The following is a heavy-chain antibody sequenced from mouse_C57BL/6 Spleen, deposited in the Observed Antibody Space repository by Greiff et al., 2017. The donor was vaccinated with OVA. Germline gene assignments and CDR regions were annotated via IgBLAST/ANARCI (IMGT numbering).Heavy chain of an antibody. CDR3: ARRGRWGAMDY. V-gene: IGHV5-6*01. CDR1: GFTFSSYG. D-gene: IGHD3-3*01. CDR2: ISSGGSYT. J-gene: IGHJ4*01. Sequence: EVHLVESGGDLVKPGGSLKLSCAASGFTFSSYGMSWVRQTPDKRLEWVATISSGGSYTYYPDSVKGRFTISRDNAKNTLYLQMSSLKSEDTAMYYCARRGRWGAMDYWGQGTSVTVSS.